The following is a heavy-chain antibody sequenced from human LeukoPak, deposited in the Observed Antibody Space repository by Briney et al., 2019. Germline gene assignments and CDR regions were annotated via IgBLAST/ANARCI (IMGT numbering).Heavy chain of an antibody. CDR1: GGSISSYY. CDR3: ARVQSSSWYPGVYYFDY. Sequence: PSETLSLTCTVSGGSISSYYWSWIRQPPGKGLEWIGYIYYSGSTNYNPSLKSRVTISVDTSKNQFSLKLSSVTAADTAVYYCARVQSSSWYPGVYYFDYWGQGTLVTVSS. CDR2: IYYSGST. J-gene: IGHJ4*02. V-gene: IGHV4-59*01. D-gene: IGHD6-13*01.